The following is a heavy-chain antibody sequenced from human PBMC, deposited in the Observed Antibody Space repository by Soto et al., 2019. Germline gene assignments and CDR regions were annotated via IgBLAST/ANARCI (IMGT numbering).Heavy chain of an antibody. Sequence: SETLSLTCAVYGGSFSGYYWSWIRQPPGKGLEWIGEINHSGSTNYNPSLKSRVTISVDTSKNQFSLKLSSVTAADTAVYYCAREARKRFGYGVGYYYYMDVWGKGTTVT. V-gene: IGHV4-34*01. CDR2: INHSGST. CDR1: GGSFSGYY. J-gene: IGHJ6*03. D-gene: IGHD5-12*01. CDR3: AREARKRFGYGVGYYYYMDV.